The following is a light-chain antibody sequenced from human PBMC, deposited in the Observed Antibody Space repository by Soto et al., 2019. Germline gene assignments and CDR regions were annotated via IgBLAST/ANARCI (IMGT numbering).Light chain of an antibody. CDR2: AAS. V-gene: IGKV1-9*01. J-gene: IGKJ5*01. CDR1: QGISSF. CDR3: QQYYSYPPIT. Sequence: IQLTQTPSSLSASVGDRVTITCRASQGISSFLAWYQQKPGKAPKLLIYAASSLQSGVPSRFSGSGFGTDFTLTITSLQPEDFATYYCQQYYSYPPITFGQGTRLEIK.